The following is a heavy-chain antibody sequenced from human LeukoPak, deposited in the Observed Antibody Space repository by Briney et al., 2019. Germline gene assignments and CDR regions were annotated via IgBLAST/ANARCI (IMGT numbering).Heavy chain of an antibody. V-gene: IGHV3-7*03. Sequence: GGSLRLSCAASGFTFSSYWMSWVRQAPGKGLEWVANMNQGGSRKYYVDSVKGRFTISRDNAKNSLYLQMNSLRAEDTAVYYCARVLWFGEGYFDYWGQGTLVTVSS. D-gene: IGHD3-10*01. CDR3: ARVLWFGEGYFDY. CDR2: MNQGGSRK. J-gene: IGHJ4*02. CDR1: GFTFSSYW.